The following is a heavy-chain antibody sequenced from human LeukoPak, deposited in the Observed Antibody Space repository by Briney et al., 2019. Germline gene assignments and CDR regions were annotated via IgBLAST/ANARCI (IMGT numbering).Heavy chain of an antibody. D-gene: IGHD2-2*01. CDR3: ATDLGYCSSTTCDTFDY. J-gene: IGHJ4*02. CDR2: ISTHDVNT. Sequence: ASVKVSCKASGYTFTSSGISWVRQAPGQGLERMGWISTHDVNTKYAQKLQGRVTLTTDTSTSTAYMELRSLRSDDTAVYYCATDLGYCSSTTCDTFDYWGQGTLVTVFS. CDR1: GYTFTSSG. V-gene: IGHV1-18*01.